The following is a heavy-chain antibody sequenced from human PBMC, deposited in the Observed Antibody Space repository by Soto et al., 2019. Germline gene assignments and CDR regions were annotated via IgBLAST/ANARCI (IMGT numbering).Heavy chain of an antibody. J-gene: IGHJ6*03. CDR2: ISAYNGNT. Sequence: ASVKVSCTASGYTFTSYGISWVRQAPGQGLEWMGWISAYNGNTNYAQKLQGRVTMTTDTSTSTAYMELRSLRSDDTAVYYCARKLDYDFWSGYVYMDVWGKGTTVTVSS. CDR1: GYTFTSYG. CDR3: ARKLDYDFWSGYVYMDV. V-gene: IGHV1-18*01. D-gene: IGHD3-3*01.